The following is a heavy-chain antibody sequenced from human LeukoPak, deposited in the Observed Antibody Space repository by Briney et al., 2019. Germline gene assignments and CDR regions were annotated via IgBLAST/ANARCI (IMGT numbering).Heavy chain of an antibody. Sequence: GASVTVSCKASGYSFTDFYMHWVRQAPGQGREWMGWINPNSGGTNYAQRFQGRVTMTRDTSISTAYMELSRLRSDDTAVYYCARADMSSDYTPNDYWGQGTLVTVSS. CDR3: ARADMSSDYTPNDY. V-gene: IGHV1-2*02. J-gene: IGHJ4*02. CDR2: INPNSGGT. D-gene: IGHD3-3*01. CDR1: GYSFTDFY.